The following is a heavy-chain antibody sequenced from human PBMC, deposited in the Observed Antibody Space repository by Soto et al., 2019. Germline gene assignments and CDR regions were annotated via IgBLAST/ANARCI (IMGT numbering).Heavy chain of an antibody. D-gene: IGHD4-17*01. CDR1: GYTFTSYG. V-gene: IGHV1-18*04. CDR2: ISAYTGNT. J-gene: IGHJ6*02. CDR3: ARGESSTLSYYYDYGMEV. Sequence: ASVKVSCKAPGYTFTSYGISWVRQAPGQGLEWMGWISAYTGNTNYAQKLQGRVTMTTDTSTSTAYMELRSLRYDDTAVYYCARGESSTLSYYYDYGMEVWVQGTTVTVSS.